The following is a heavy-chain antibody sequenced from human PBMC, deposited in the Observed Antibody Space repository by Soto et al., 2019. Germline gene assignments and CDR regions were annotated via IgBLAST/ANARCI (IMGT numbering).Heavy chain of an antibody. J-gene: IGHJ3*02. V-gene: IGHV1-18*01. CDR1: DYTFANYG. CDR3: ARDVLPYYAEPGCASDI. D-gene: IGHD4-17*01. CDR2: ISAYNGYI. Sequence: ASVKVSCKASDYTFANYGITWVRQAPGQGLEWMGWISAYNGYINYAQKVEGRVTMTTDTSTSTAYMELGSPRSDDTAVYYCARDVLPYYAEPGCASDIWGQGTVVTVSS.